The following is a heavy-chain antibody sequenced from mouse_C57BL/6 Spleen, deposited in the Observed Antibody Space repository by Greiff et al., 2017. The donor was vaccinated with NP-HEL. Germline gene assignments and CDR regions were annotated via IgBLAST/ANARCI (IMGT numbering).Heavy chain of an antibody. V-gene: IGHV1-69*01. Sequence: QVQLQQPGAELVMPGASVKLSCKASGYTFTSYWMHWVKQRPGQGLEWIGEIDPSDSYTNYNQKFKGKSTLTVDKSSSTAYMQLSSLTSEDSAVYYCARSGVYFDYRGQGTTLTVSS. CDR3: ARSGVYFDY. J-gene: IGHJ2*01. CDR2: IDPSDSYT. CDR1: GYTFTSYW.